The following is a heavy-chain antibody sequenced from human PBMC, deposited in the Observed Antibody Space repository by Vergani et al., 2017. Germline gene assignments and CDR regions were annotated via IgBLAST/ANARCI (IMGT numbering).Heavy chain of an antibody. CDR3: AQMEYYSYYYMDV. CDR2: IYTSGSP. Sequence: QVQLQESGPGLVKPSQTLSLTCTVSGDSISSGSHYWSWIRHPAGKELGWIGRIYTSGSPRYNPSLNSRVTMSLDASKNQFSLKLSSVTAADTAVYYCAQMEYYSYYYMDVWGKGAAVTVSS. CDR1: GDSISSGSHY. V-gene: IGHV4-61*02. D-gene: IGHD5-24*01. J-gene: IGHJ6*03.